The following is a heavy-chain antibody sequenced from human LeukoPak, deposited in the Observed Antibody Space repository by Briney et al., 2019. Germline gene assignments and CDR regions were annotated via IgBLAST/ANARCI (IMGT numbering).Heavy chain of an antibody. CDR3: ARTLRYFDWLSYYFDY. Sequence: GGSLRLSCAASGFTFDDYGMSWVRQAPGKGLEWVSVIYSGGSTYYADSVKGRFTISRDNSKNTLYLQMNSLRAEDTAVYYCARTLRYFDWLSYYFDYWGQGTLVTVSS. CDR1: GFTFDDYG. J-gene: IGHJ4*02. V-gene: IGHV3-53*01. CDR2: IYSGGST. D-gene: IGHD3-9*01.